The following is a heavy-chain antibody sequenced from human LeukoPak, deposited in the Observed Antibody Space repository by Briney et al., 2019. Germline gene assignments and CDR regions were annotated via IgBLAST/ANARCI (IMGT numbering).Heavy chain of an antibody. D-gene: IGHD5-12*01. CDR1: GFTFNNAW. CDR2: IKSKTDGGTT. J-gene: IGHJ4*02. CDR3: TTHSGYDYLSDY. V-gene: IGHV3-15*01. Sequence: VGSLRLSCAASGFTFNNAWMSWVRQAPGKGLEWVGCIKSKTDGGTTDYAAPVKGRFTISSDDSKNTLYLEMNSLKTEDTAVYYCTTHSGYDYLSDYWGQGTLVTVSS.